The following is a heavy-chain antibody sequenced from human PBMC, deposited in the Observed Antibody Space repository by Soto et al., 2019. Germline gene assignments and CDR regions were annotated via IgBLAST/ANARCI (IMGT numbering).Heavy chain of an antibody. Sequence: ASVKVSCKASGYTFTDHHLHWVRQAPGQGLEWMGWINPNRGGTKYAQKFQGRVTMTRDTSISTVYMELNSLRAEDTAVYYCAKKAGYSGYDPFDYWGQGTLVTVSS. CDR3: AKKAGYSGYDPFDY. CDR1: GYTFTDHH. V-gene: IGHV1-2*02. J-gene: IGHJ4*02. CDR2: INPNRGGT. D-gene: IGHD5-12*01.